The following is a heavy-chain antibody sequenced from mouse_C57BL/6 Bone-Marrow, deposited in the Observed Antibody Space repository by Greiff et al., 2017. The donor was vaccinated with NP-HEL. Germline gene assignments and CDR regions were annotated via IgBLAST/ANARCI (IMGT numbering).Heavy chain of an antibody. Sequence: EVMLVESGGGLVKPGGSLKLSCAASGFTFSSYAMSWVRQTPEKRLEWVATISDGGSYTYYPDNVKGRFTISSDNAKNNLYLQMSHLKSEDTAMYYCARAYYYGSSYYAMDYWGQGTSVTVSS. CDR3: ARAYYYGSSYYAMDY. D-gene: IGHD1-1*01. J-gene: IGHJ4*01. V-gene: IGHV5-4*03. CDR1: GFTFSSYA. CDR2: ISDGGSYT.